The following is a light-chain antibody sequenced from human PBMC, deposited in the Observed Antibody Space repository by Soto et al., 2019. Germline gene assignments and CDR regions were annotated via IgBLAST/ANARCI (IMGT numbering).Light chain of an antibody. V-gene: IGLV2-14*01. J-gene: IGLJ3*02. CDR2: DVT. Sequence: QSALTQPASVSGSPGQSITISCAGTSSDVGAHDRVSWYQQHPGKVPNLIIYDVTNRPSGVSNRFSGSKSGNTATLIISGLQVEDDADYYCSSYTRTFSVLFGGGTKLTVL. CDR3: SSYTRTFSVL. CDR1: SSDVGAHDR.